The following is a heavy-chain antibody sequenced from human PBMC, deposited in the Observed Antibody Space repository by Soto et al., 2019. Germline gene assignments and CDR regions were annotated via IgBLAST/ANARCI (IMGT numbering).Heavy chain of an antibody. D-gene: IGHD1-26*01. CDR1: GYTFTSYY. Sequence: GASVKVSCKASGYTFTSYYMHWVRQAPGQGLEWMGIINPSGGSTSYAQKFQGRVTMTRDASTSTVYMELSSLRSEDTAVYYCATQSGSYPLDYWGQGTLVTVSS. J-gene: IGHJ4*02. CDR2: INPSGGST. V-gene: IGHV1-46*01. CDR3: ATQSGSYPLDY.